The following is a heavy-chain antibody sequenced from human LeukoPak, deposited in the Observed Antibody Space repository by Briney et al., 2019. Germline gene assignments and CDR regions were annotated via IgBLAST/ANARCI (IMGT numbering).Heavy chain of an antibody. CDR2: IGTAGDT. J-gene: IGHJ4*02. CDR3: ARVVKSGPSHYFDY. CDR1: GFTFSSYA. V-gene: IGHV3-13*01. Sequence: GGSLRLSCAASGFTFSSYAMSWVRQAPGKGLEWVSAIGTAGDTYYPGSVKGRFTISRENAKNFLYLQMNSLRAGDTAVYYCARVVKSGPSHYFDYWGQGTLVTVSS. D-gene: IGHD3-3*01.